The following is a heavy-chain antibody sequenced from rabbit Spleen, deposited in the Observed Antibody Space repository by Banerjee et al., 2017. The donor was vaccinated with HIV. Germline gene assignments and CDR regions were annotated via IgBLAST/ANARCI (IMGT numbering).Heavy chain of an antibody. J-gene: IGHJ6*01. CDR2: IDTGSSGFT. Sequence: QSLEESGGDLVKPGASLTLTCTASGVSFSSNYYMCWVRQAPGKGLEWIACIDTGSSGFTYFASWAKGRFTISKTSSTTVTLQMTSLTAADTATYFCARESSYAGYAGYGYAARYYGMDLWGPGTLVTVS. CDR3: ARESSYAGYAGYGYAARYYGMDL. D-gene: IGHD6-1*01. V-gene: IGHV1S40*01. CDR1: GVSFSSNYY.